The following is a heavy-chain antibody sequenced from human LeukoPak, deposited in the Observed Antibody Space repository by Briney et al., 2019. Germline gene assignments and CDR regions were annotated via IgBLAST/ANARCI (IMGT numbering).Heavy chain of an antibody. J-gene: IGHJ4*02. CDR1: GFTFSNAW. D-gene: IGHD3-10*01. Sequence: GGSLRLSCAASGFTFSNAWMSWVRQAPGKGLEWVGRIKSKTDGGTTDYAAPVKGRFTISRDDSKNTLYLQMNSLKTEDTAVYYCTTDRTGSWATDAILWFGELFFDYWGQGTLVTVSS. V-gene: IGHV3-15*01. CDR2: IKSKTDGGTT. CDR3: TTDRTGSWATDAILWFGELFFDY.